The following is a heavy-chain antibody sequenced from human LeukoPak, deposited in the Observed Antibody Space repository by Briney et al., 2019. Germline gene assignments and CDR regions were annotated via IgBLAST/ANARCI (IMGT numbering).Heavy chain of an antibody. CDR1: GGSISSYY. J-gene: IGHJ6*02. Sequence: SETLSLTCTVSGGSISSYYWSWIRQPPGKGLEWIGYIYYSGSTNYNPSLKSRVTISADTSKNQFSLKLSSVTAADTAVYYCARDGGYSSGWLSSYYGMDVWGQGTTVTVSS. V-gene: IGHV4-59*01. CDR2: IYYSGST. CDR3: ARDGGYSSGWLSSYYGMDV. D-gene: IGHD6-19*01.